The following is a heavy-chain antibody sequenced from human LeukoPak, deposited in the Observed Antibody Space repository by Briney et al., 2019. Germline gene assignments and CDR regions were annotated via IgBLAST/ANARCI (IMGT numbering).Heavy chain of an antibody. CDR2: IYYSGST. CDR1: GGSISSYY. Sequence: SETLSLTCTVSGGSISSYYWSWIRQPPGKGLEGIGYIYYSGSTNYNPSRKSRVTISVDTSKNQFSLKLSSVAAADTAVYYCARTTEAHSWRTRYYDYYMDVWGKGTAVTVSS. CDR3: ARTTEAHSWRTRYYDYYMDV. D-gene: IGHD6-13*01. J-gene: IGHJ6*03. V-gene: IGHV4-59*01.